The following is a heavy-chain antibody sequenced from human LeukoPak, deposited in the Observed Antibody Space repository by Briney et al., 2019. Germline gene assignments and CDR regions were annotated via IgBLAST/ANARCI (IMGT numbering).Heavy chain of an antibody. D-gene: IGHD2-15*01. J-gene: IGHJ5*02. CDR1: GGSISSGGYY. CDR3: ARVDGGGSQP. V-gene: IGHV4-30-2*01. Sequence: SQTLSLTCTVSGGSISSGGYYWSWIRQPPGKGLEWIGYIYHSGSTYYNPSLKSRVTISVDRSKNQFSLKLSSVTAADTAVYYCARVDGGGSQPWGQGTLVTVSS. CDR2: IYHSGST.